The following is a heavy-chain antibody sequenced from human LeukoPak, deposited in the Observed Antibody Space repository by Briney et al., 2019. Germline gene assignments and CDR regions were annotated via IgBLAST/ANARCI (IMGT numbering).Heavy chain of an antibody. CDR3: ARGASIVVVVAATDY. V-gene: IGHV1-2*02. CDR1: GYTFTGYY. D-gene: IGHD2-15*01. J-gene: IGHJ4*02. Sequence: ASVKVSCKASGYTFTGYYMHWVRQAPGQGLEWMGWINPSSGGTNYAQKFQGRVTMTRDTSISTAYMELSRLRSDDTAVYYCARGASIVVVVAATDYWGQGTLVTVSS. CDR2: INPSSGGT.